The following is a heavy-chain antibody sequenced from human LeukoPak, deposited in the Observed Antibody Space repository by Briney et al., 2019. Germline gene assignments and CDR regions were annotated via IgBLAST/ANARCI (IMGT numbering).Heavy chain of an antibody. Sequence: GSLRLSCSASGFTFSSYWMSWVRQAPGKGLEWVANIKQDGSEKYYVDSVKGRFTISRDNAKNSLYLQMNSLRAEDTAVYYCARELGYYDSSGSDNDAFDIWGQGTMVTVSS. V-gene: IGHV3-7*01. CDR1: GFTFSSYW. D-gene: IGHD3-22*01. J-gene: IGHJ3*02. CDR2: IKQDGSEK. CDR3: ARELGYYDSSGSDNDAFDI.